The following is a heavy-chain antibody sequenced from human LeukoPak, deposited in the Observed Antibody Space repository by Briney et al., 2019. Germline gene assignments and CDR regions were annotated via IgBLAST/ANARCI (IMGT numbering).Heavy chain of an antibody. V-gene: IGHV4-34*01. CDR2: ISQNGDS. Sequence: SETLSLTCGVYGGSLSLYYWSWIRQSPGKGLEWIAEISQNGDSNYNPSLKSRVTISLDTSKNQLSLKLDSVTAADTAVYYCARALGAFGIWGQGTMVTVS. J-gene: IGHJ3*02. CDR1: GGSLSLYY. CDR3: ARALGAFGI.